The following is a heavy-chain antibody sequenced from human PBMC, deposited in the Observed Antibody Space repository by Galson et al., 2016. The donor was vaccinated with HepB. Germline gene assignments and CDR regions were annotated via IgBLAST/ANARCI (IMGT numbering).Heavy chain of an antibody. D-gene: IGHD2/OR15-2a*01. CDR1: GFTLSLYW. V-gene: IGHV3-7*03. CDR3: VRDRRLIGIRTGGYFDY. J-gene: IGHJ4*02. Sequence: SLRLSCAASGFTLSLYWMSWVRQAPGKGLEWVANIKRDGSEKYYVDSVKGRFTISRDNAKKSLYLQMDNLRVEDTAVYYCVRDRRLIGIRTGGYFDYWGQGTLVTVSS. CDR2: IKRDGSEK.